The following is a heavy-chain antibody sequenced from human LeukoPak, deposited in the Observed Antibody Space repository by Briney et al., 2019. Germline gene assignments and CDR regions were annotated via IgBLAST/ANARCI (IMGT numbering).Heavy chain of an antibody. J-gene: IGHJ5*02. V-gene: IGHV3-21*01. CDR2: ISSSSSYI. CDR1: GFTFSSYS. CDR3: AKDRLTVTTWVDP. D-gene: IGHD4-17*01. Sequence: KPGGSLRLSCAASGFTFSSYSMNWVRQAPGKGLEWVSSISSSSSYIYYADSVKGRFTISRDNAKNSLYLQMNSLRAEDTAVYYCAKDRLTVTTWVDPWGQGTLVTVSS.